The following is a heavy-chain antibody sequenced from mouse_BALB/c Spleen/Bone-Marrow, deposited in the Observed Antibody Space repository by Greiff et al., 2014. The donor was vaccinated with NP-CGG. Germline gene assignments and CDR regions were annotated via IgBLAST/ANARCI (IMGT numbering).Heavy chain of an antibody. Sequence: EVKLVESGGGSVQPGGSLRLSCATSGFTFTDYYMSWVRQPPGKALEWLGFIRNKANGYTTEYSASVKGRFTISRDNSQRILYLQMNTLRAEDSATYYCARDENVGIYWYFDVWGAGTTVIGSS. CDR1: GFTFTDYY. V-gene: IGHV7-3*02. CDR2: IRNKANGYTT. CDR3: ARDENVGIYWYFDV. J-gene: IGHJ1*01.